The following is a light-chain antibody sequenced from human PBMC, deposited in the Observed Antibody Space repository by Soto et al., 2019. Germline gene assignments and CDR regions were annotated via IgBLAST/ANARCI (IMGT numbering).Light chain of an antibody. J-gene: IGKJ4*01. Sequence: DIQMTQSPSTVSASVGDRVIITCRASQNIRRWLAWYQQTPGKAPKFLIYEASTLESGVPSRFSGSGSGTEFTLTVSGLQPDDFATYYCQQYDTYPLTFGGGTK. CDR1: QNIRRW. CDR2: EAS. CDR3: QQYDTYPLT. V-gene: IGKV1-5*03.